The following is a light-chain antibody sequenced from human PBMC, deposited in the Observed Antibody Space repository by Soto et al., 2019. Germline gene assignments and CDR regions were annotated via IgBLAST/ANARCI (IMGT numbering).Light chain of an antibody. J-gene: IGKJ4*01. CDR2: GAS. Sequence: DIQMTQSPSSLSASVGDTVTITCRASQDINNFLAWFQQNPGEAPRSLISGASTLQNSVPSKFSGSGSGTDFTLTISSLQPEEFATYYCQQYHTYPVTFGGGTKVEIK. CDR1: QDINNF. CDR3: QQYHTYPVT. V-gene: IGKV1-16*02.